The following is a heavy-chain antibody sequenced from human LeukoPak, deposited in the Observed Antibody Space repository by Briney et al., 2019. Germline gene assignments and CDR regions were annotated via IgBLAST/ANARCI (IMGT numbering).Heavy chain of an antibody. CDR1: GGSISSSY. D-gene: IGHD3-9*01. Sequence: PSETLSLTCTVAGGSISSSYWTWIRQPAGKGLEWIGRVYRSGNTNYNPALQSRVTMSVDTSKNQISLRLRSVIAADTAVYYCARDDFEYSVHYGMDVWGQGTAVTVSS. V-gene: IGHV4-4*07. CDR3: ARDDFEYSVHYGMDV. CDR2: VYRSGNT. J-gene: IGHJ6*02.